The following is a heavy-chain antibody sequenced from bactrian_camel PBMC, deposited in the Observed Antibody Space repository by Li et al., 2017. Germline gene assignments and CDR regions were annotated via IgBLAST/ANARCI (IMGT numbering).Heavy chain of an antibody. CDR2: IWTGGGTT. Sequence: HVQLVESGGGPVQAGGSLRLSCAASGSTYSTYCMAWFRQAPGKEREGVAAIWTGGGTTYYADSVKGRFTISRDNAKNIIYLQMSSLTPDDTAMYYCAAGTRIIVGDYCDGITDWGQGTQVTVS. V-gene: IGHV3S1*01. D-gene: IGHD3*01. J-gene: IGHJ4*01. CDR1: GSTYSTYC. CDR3: AAGTRIIVGDYCDGITD.